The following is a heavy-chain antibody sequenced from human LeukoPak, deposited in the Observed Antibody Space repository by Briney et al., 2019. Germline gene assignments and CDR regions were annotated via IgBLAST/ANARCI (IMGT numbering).Heavy chain of an antibody. J-gene: IGHJ6*02. D-gene: IGHD2-21*02. CDR3: AREPSVVVTAISYYYYYGMDV. V-gene: IGHV4-4*07. CDR2: IYTSGST. CDR1: GGSISSYY. Sequence: SETLSLTCTVSGGSISSYYWSWIRQPAGKGLEWTGRIYTSGSTNYNPSLKSRVTMSVDTSKNQFSLKLSSVTAADTAVYYCAREPSVVVTAISYYYYYGMDVWGQGTTVTVSS.